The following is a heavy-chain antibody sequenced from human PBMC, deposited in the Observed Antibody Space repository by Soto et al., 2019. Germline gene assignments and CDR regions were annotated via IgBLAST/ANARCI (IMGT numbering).Heavy chain of an antibody. CDR3: ARDPVSSWYWGVENWFDP. Sequence: ASVKVSCKASGYTFTSYDINWVRQATGQGLEWMGWMNPNSGNTGYAQKFQGRVTMTRNTSISTAYMELSSLRSEDTAVYYCARDPVSSWYWGVENWFDPWGQGTLVTV. CDR1: GYTFTSYD. D-gene: IGHD6-13*01. V-gene: IGHV1-8*01. CDR2: MNPNSGNT. J-gene: IGHJ5*02.